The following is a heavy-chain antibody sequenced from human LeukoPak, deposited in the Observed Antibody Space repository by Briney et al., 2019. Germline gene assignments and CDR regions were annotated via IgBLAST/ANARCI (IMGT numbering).Heavy chain of an antibody. CDR1: GGSISSSSYY. J-gene: IGHJ4*02. D-gene: IGHD5-18*01. CDR2: IYYSGST. CDR3: ARHPPKRGYSYGYGNY. V-gene: IGHV4-39*01. Sequence: SETLSLTCTASGGSISSSSYYWGWIRQPPGKGLEWIGSIYYSGSTYYNPSLKSRVTISVDTSKNQFSLKLSSVTAADTAVYYCARHPPKRGYSYGYGNYWGQGTLVTVSS.